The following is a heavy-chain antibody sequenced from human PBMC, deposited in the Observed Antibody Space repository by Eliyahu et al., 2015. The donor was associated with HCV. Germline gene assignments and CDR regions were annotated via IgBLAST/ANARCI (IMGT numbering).Heavy chain of an antibody. Sequence: GFIFSSYSMTWVRQSPGRGLEWVSSITGSGDGVYYMDSVKGRFTISRDNSKNILYLEMKNLRVEDTALYYCTKRAGSPGYVHKWGQGTLVVVSS. D-gene: IGHD3-10*01. J-gene: IGHJ1*01. CDR1: GFIFSSYS. CDR3: TKRAGSPGYVHK. CDR2: ITGSGDGV. V-gene: IGHV3-23*01.